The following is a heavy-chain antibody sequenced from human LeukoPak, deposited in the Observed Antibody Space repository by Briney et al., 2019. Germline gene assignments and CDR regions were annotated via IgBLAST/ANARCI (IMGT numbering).Heavy chain of an antibody. Sequence: SVTVSCKASGGTFSSYAISWVRQAPGQGLEWMGRIIPILGIANYAQKFQGRVTITADKSTSTAYMELSSLRSEDTAVYYCARGLPYQLLYVFDYWGQGTLVTVSS. CDR2: IIPILGIA. CDR1: GGTFSSYA. D-gene: IGHD2-2*02. CDR3: ARGLPYQLLYVFDY. J-gene: IGHJ4*02. V-gene: IGHV1-69*04.